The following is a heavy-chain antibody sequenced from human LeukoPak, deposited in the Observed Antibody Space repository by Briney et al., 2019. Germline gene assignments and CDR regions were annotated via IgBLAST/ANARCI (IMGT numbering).Heavy chain of an antibody. V-gene: IGHV4-31*03. CDR3: ARAEGYYGSGSAVDY. CDR1: GGSISSGGYY. CDR2: IHYSGST. J-gene: IGHJ4*02. Sequence: SETLSLTCTVSGGSISSGGYYWTWIRQHRGKGLEWIGYIHYSGSTYYNPSLKSRITISVDTSKNQFSLKLTSVTAADTAVYYCARAEGYYGSGSAVDYWGQGTLVTVSS. D-gene: IGHD3-10*01.